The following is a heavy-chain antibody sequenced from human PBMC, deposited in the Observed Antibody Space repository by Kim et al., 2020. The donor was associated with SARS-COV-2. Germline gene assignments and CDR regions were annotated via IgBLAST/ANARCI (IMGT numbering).Heavy chain of an antibody. Sequence: SETLSLTCTVSGGSISSSSYYWGWIRQPPGKGLEWIGSIYYSGSTYYNPSLKSRVTISVDTSKNQFSLKLSSVTAADTAVYYCARHRPNYDILTGTEGAGDYWGQGTLVTVSS. J-gene: IGHJ4*02. CDR2: IYYSGST. CDR3: ARHRPNYDILTGTEGAGDY. CDR1: GGSISSSSYY. V-gene: IGHV4-39*01. D-gene: IGHD3-9*01.